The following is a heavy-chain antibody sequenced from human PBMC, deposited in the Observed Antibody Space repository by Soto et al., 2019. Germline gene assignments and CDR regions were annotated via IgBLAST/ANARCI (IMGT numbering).Heavy chain of an antibody. CDR3: ARLTGSKLGYFGH. Sequence: PGGSLRLSCAASGFTFGSYTMSWVRQAPGKGLDWVSAITGSGDATSYTDSVKGRFTISRDNFKNTLYLQMNRLTAEDTAVYYCARLTGSKLGYFGHWGQGTLVTVSS. CDR2: ITGSGDAT. D-gene: IGHD7-27*01. CDR1: GFTFGSYT. J-gene: IGHJ4*02. V-gene: IGHV3-23*01.